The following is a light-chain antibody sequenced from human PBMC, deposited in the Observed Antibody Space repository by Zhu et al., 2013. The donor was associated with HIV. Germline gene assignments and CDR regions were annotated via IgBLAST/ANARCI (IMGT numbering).Light chain of an antibody. Sequence: EIVLTQSPGTLSLSPGDRATLSCRASQSVSNSFLAWYQQKPGQAPRLLIYGASSRATGIPDRFTGSGSGTDFTLTINRLEPEDSGLYYCQQYGSTFTWTFGQGTKVEIK. J-gene: IGKJ1*01. CDR2: GAS. V-gene: IGKV3-20*01. CDR1: QSVSNSF. CDR3: QQYGSTFTWT.